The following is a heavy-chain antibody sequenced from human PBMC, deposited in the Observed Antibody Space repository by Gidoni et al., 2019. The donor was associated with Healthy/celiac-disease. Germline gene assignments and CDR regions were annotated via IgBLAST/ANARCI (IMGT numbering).Heavy chain of an antibody. CDR3: ARSEEGAFDI. Sequence: QVPLQESCPRLVKPSPTLSLTCPVPAGSISSGSYYWSWIRQPAGQGLEWIGCIYTSGSTNYNPSLKSRGTISVETSKNQFSLKLSSGTAADTAVYYCARSEEGAFDIWGQGTMVTVSS. CDR2: IYTSGST. J-gene: IGHJ3*02. CDR1: AGSISSGSYY. V-gene: IGHV4-61*02.